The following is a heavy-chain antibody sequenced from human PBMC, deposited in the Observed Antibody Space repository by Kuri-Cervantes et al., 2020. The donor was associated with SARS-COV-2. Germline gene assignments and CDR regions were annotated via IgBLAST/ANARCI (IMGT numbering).Heavy chain of an antibody. D-gene: IGHD4-17*01. CDR2: ISWNSVSI. Sequence: SLKISCAASGFTFGDYAMHWVRQAPGKGLEWVSGISWNSVSIGYADSVKGRFTISRDNSKNTLYLQMNSLRVEDTALYYCAKDRAYGDYDRGSLQHWGQGTLVTVSS. CDR1: GFTFGDYA. CDR3: AKDRAYGDYDRGSLQH. V-gene: IGHV3-9*01. J-gene: IGHJ1*01.